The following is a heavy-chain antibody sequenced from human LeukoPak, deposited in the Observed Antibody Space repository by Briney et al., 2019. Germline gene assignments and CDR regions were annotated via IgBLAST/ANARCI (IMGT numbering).Heavy chain of an antibody. Sequence: GASVKVSCKASGYTFTGHYVHWVRQATGQGLEWMGWMNPNSGNTGYAQKLQGRVTMTRNTSISTAYMELSSPRSEDTAVYYCATSHSWELLYDYWGQGTLVTVSS. J-gene: IGHJ4*02. V-gene: IGHV1-8*01. CDR2: MNPNSGNT. CDR3: ATSHSWELLYDY. D-gene: IGHD1-26*01. CDR1: GYTFTGHY.